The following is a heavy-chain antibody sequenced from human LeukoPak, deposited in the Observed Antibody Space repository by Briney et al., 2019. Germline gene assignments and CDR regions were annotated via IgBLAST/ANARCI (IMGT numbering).Heavy chain of an antibody. D-gene: IGHD3-10*01. Sequence: TGGCLRLSCAASGFTFSSYAMSWVRQAPGKGLEWVSAISGSGGSTYYADSVKGRFTISRDNSKNTLYLQMNSLRAEDTAVYYCSKVSGSGSYTAPFDYWGQGTLVTVSS. CDR1: GFTFSSYA. CDR3: SKVSGSGSYTAPFDY. J-gene: IGHJ4*02. V-gene: IGHV3-23*01. CDR2: ISGSGGST.